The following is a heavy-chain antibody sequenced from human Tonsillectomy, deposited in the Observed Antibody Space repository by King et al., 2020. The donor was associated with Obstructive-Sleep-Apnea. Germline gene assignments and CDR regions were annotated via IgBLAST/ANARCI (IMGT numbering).Heavy chain of an antibody. D-gene: IGHD3-22*01. CDR1: GFTVSSNY. J-gene: IGHJ3*02. Sequence: VQLVESGGGLVQPGGSLRLSCAASGFTVSSNYMSWVRQAPGKGMEWVSVIYSGGSTYYADSVKGRFTISRHNSKNTLNLQMNSLRAEDTAVYYCARYRPYYYDSSGDDAFDIWGQGTMVTVSS. CDR2: IYSGGST. V-gene: IGHV3-53*04. CDR3: ARYRPYYYDSSGDDAFDI.